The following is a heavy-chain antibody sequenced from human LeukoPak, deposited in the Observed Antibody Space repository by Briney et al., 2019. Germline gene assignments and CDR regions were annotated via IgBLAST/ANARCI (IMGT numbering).Heavy chain of an antibody. CDR3: AGDYYGSGSYSFAFDI. V-gene: IGHV3-64*01. D-gene: IGHD3-10*01. Sequence: GGSLRLSCAASGFTFSSYAMHWVRQAPGKGLESVSAISSNGGRTYYANSVKGRFTISRDNSKNTLYLQMGSLRAEDMAVYYCAGDYYGSGSYSFAFDIWGQGTMVTVSS. J-gene: IGHJ3*02. CDR2: ISSNGGRT. CDR1: GFTFSSYA.